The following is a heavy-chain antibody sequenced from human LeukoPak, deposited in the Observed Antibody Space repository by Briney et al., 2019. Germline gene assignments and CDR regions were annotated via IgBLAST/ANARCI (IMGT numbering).Heavy chain of an antibody. CDR3: ARLTIAGRSDY. CDR1: GGSFSGYY. J-gene: IGHJ4*02. V-gene: IGHV4-34*01. CDR2: INHSGST. D-gene: IGHD6-13*01. Sequence: SETLSLTCAVYGGSFSGYYWGWIRQPPGKGLEWIGEINHSGSTNYNPSLKSRVTISVDTSKNQFSLKLSSVTAADTAVYYCARLTIAGRSDYWGQGTLVTVSS.